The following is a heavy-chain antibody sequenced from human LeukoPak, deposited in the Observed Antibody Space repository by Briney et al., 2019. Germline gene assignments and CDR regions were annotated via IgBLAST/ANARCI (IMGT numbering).Heavy chain of an antibody. V-gene: IGHV3-23*01. J-gene: IGHJ5*02. CDR1: GFTFSSYA. CDR3: AKDRTVTTPLKWFDP. CDR2: ISGSGGST. Sequence: PGGSLRLSCAASGFTFSSYAMSWVRQAPGKGLEWVSAISGSGGSTYYADSVKGRFTISRDNSKNTLHLQINSLRAEDTAVYYCAKDRTVTTPLKWFDPWGQGTLVIVSS. D-gene: IGHD4-17*01.